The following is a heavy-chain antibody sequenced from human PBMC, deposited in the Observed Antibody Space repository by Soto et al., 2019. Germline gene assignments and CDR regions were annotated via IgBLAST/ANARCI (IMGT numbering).Heavy chain of an antibody. J-gene: IGHJ3*02. D-gene: IGHD3-10*01. V-gene: IGHV3-33*01. CDR3: ARDLAGSTAHAFDI. CDR2: IWYDGSNK. CDR1: GFTFSSYG. Sequence: GGSLRLSCAASGFTFSSYGMHWVRQAPGKGLEWVAVIWYDGSNKYYADSVKGRFTISRDNSKNTLYLQMNSLRAEDTAVYYCARDLAGSTAHAFDIWGQGTMVTVSS.